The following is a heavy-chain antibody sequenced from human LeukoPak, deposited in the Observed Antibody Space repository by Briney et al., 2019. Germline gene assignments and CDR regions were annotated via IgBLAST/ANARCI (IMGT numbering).Heavy chain of an antibody. CDR3: ARRIAVAGTAFDY. Sequence: GGSLRLSCAASGFTFSSYGMHWVRQAPGKGLEWVAVIWYDGSNKYYADSVKGRFTISRDNSKNTLYLQMNSLRAEDTAVYYCARRIAVAGTAFDYWGQGTLVTVSS. CDR1: GFTFSSYG. CDR2: IWYDGSNK. V-gene: IGHV3-33*01. J-gene: IGHJ4*02. D-gene: IGHD6-19*01.